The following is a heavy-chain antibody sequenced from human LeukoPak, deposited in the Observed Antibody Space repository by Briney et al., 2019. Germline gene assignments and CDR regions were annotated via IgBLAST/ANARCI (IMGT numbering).Heavy chain of an antibody. CDR1: GVSISSGGYY. CDR2: IYYSGST. D-gene: IGHD1-26*01. CDR3: ARAVVAATSGWDPNYFDY. J-gene: IGHJ4*02. Sequence: SETLSLTCTVSGVSISSGGYYWSWIRQHPGKGLEWIGYIYYSGSTYYNPSLKSRVTISVDTSKNQFSLKLSSVTAADTAVYYCARAVVAATSGWDPNYFDYWGQGTLVTVSS. V-gene: IGHV4-31*03.